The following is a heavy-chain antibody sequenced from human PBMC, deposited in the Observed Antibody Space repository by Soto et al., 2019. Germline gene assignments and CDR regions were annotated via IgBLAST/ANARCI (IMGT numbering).Heavy chain of an antibody. J-gene: IGHJ5*02. Sequence: PSETLSLTCAVSGDSINSSHWWNWVRQPPGQGLEWIGQISHSGSTNYNPSLTSRVNKSVDKSKNHFSLKLTSVTAADTAVYYCAKGPQACYYDSGHFFSMVPWGQGTLVTVSS. V-gene: IGHV4-4*02. D-gene: IGHD3-16*01. CDR2: ISHSGST. CDR3: AKGPQACYYDSGHFFSMVP. CDR1: GDSINSSHW.